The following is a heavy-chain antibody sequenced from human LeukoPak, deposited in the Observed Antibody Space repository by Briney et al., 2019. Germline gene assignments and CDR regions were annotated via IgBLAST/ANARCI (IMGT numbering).Heavy chain of an antibody. CDR2: MSGSGDGT. Sequence: GGSLRLSCAASGFAFSNFAMSWVRQAPGKGLEWVSAMSGSGDGTYYADSVKGRFTISRDYSKNTLYLQMSSLRAEDTTVYYCAKMMGQRLYDYCMDVWGKGTTVTVSS. CDR1: GFAFSNFA. CDR3: AKMMGQRLYDYCMDV. D-gene: IGHD3-16*01. J-gene: IGHJ6*03. V-gene: IGHV3-23*01.